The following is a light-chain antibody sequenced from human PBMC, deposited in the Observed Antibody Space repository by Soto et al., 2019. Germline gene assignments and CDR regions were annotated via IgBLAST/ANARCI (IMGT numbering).Light chain of an antibody. CDR2: KAS. CDR1: QSISPW. CDR3: QQYNTYPLT. Sequence: DIQMTQSPSTLSASVGDSVTITCRASQSISPWLAWYQQKPGKAPTLLIYKASSLEGGVPSRFSGSGSGTDFNITISSLQPDDFETYYCQQYNTYPLTFSGGTTVEIK. V-gene: IGKV1-5*03. J-gene: IGKJ4*01.